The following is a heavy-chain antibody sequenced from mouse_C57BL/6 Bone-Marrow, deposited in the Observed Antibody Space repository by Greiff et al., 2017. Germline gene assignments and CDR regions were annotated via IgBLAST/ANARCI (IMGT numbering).Heavy chain of an antibody. V-gene: IGHV5-6*01. Sequence: EVKLVESGGDLVKPGGSLKLSCAASGFTFSSYGMSWVRQTPDKRLEWVATISSGGSYTYYPDSVKGRFTISRDNAKNTLYLQMSSLKSEDTAMYYCARPLRGYFDVWGTGTTVTVSS. CDR1: GFTFSSYG. J-gene: IGHJ1*03. CDR3: ARPLRGYFDV. D-gene: IGHD3-2*02. CDR2: ISSGGSYT.